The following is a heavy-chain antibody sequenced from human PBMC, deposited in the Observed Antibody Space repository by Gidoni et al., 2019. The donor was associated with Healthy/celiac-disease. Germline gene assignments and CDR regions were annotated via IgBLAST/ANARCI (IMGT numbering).Heavy chain of an antibody. V-gene: IGHV4-34*01. D-gene: IGHD3-22*01. CDR2: INHSGST. CDR3: ARSPMIVVADAFDI. Sequence: QVQLQQWGAGLLKPSETLSLTCAVYDGSLSGYYWSWIRQPPGKGLEWIGEINHSGSTNYNPSLKSRVTISVDTSKNQFSLKLSSVTAADTAVYYCARSPMIVVADAFDIWGQGTMVTVSS. CDR1: DGSLSGYY. J-gene: IGHJ3*02.